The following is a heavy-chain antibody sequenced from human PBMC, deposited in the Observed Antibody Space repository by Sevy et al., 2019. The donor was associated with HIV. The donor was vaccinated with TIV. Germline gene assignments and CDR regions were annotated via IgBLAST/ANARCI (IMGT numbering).Heavy chain of an antibody. J-gene: IGHJ4*02. CDR1: GFSFRNYW. D-gene: IGHD1-26*01. CDR2: ISFDGSTT. CDR3: AREVGRGHDY. V-gene: IGHV3-74*01. Sequence: GGSLRLSCAVSGFSFRNYWMHWVRQAPGKGLVWVSRISFDGSTTTYADSVKGRFTISRDNAKNTLYLQMNSLRAEDTAVYYCAREVGRGHDYWGQGTLVTVSS.